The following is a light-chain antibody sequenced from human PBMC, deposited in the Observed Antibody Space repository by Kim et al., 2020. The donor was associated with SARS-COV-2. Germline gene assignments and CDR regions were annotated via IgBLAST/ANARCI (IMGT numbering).Light chain of an antibody. Sequence: QSVTISCTGTSSDIGTYKFVSWYQQPPGKAPKLVIYDVNERPSGVPDRFSGSKSGNTASLTISGLQADDEADYYCCSYAGTYIWLFGGGTQLTVL. CDR3: CSYAGTYIWL. CDR2: DVN. V-gene: IGLV2-11*03. CDR1: SSDIGTYKF. J-gene: IGLJ3*02.